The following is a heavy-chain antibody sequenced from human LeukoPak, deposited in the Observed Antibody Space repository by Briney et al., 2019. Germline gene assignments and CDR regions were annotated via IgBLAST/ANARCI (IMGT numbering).Heavy chain of an antibody. CDR2: INHSGNT. D-gene: IGHD6-13*01. V-gene: IGHV4-34*01. CDR3: ARAPIAAAGYYYYYGMDV. CDR1: GGSFSGYY. Sequence: SETLSLTCAVYGGSFSGYYWSWIRQPPGKGLEWIGEINHSGNTNYNPSLKSRVTISVDTSKNQFSLKLSSVTAADTAVYYCARAPIAAAGYYYYYGMDVWGQGTTVTVSS. J-gene: IGHJ6*02.